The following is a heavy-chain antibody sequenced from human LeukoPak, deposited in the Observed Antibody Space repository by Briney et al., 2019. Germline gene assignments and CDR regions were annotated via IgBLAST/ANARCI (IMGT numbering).Heavy chain of an antibody. CDR1: GGCFSGYY. CDR3: ARISGYSSSWYIWFDP. CDR2: INHSGST. V-gene: IGHV4-34*01. Sequence: SETLSLTCAVYGGCFSGYYWSWIRQPPGKGLEWIGEINHSGSTNYNPSLKSRVTISVDTSKNQFSLKLSSVTAADTAVYYCARISGYSSSWYIWFDPWGQGTLVTVSS. D-gene: IGHD6-13*01. J-gene: IGHJ5*02.